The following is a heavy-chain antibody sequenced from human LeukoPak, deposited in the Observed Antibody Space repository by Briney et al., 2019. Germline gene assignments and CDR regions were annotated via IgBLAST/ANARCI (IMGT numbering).Heavy chain of an antibody. V-gene: IGHV3-20*04. CDR1: GFTFDDYD. CDR2: INWNGDST. J-gene: IGHJ2*01. CDR3: AGGYRSGRNWHFDL. D-gene: IGHD1-1*01. Sequence: GGSLRLSCAASGFTFDDYDMRWVRQAPGKGLEWVSGINWNGDSTGYADSVKGRFTISRDNAKNSLYLQMNSLRGEDTALYCCAGGYRSGRNWHFDLWGRGTLVTVSS.